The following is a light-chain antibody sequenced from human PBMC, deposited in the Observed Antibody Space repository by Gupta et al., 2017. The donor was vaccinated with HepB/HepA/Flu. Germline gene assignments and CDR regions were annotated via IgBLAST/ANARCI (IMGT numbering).Light chain of an antibody. V-gene: IGLV2-18*02. CDR3: SSYTSSSTPVV. Sequence: QSALTQPPSVSGSPGQSATIACPGTSSDVGSYNRVSWYQQPPGTAPKLMIYEVSNRPSGVPDRFSGSKSGNTASLTISGLQAEDEADYYCSSYTSSSTPVVFGGGTKLTVL. J-gene: IGLJ2*01. CDR2: EVS. CDR1: SSDVGSYNR.